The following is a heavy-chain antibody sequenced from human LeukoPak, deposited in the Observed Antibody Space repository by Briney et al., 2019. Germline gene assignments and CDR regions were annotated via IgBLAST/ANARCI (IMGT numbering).Heavy chain of an antibody. J-gene: IGHJ4*02. D-gene: IGHD6-19*01. CDR3: ARGHMGSGWYRIGRHYFDY. Sequence: PSGTLSLTCTVSGDSISSSNWWSWVRQPPGKGLEWIGEIYHSGRTNYNPSLKSRLTILVEKSKNQFSLKLSSVTAADTAVYYCARGHMGSGWYRIGRHYFDYWGQGTLVTVSS. CDR2: IYHSGRT. V-gene: IGHV4-4*02. CDR1: GDSISSSNW.